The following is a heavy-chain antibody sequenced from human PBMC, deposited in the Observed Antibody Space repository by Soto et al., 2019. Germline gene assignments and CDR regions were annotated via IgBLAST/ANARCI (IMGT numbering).Heavy chain of an antibody. V-gene: IGHV4-34*01. CDR2: INHSGST. Sequence: SETLSLTCAAYGGSFSGYYWSWIRQPPGKGLEWIGEINHSGSTNYNPSLKSRVTISVDTSKNQFSLKLSSVTAADTAVYYCARGRKYYYDGSGYYHYFDYWGQGTLVTVSS. D-gene: IGHD3-22*01. J-gene: IGHJ4*02. CDR1: GGSFSGYY. CDR3: ARGRKYYYDGSGYYHYFDY.